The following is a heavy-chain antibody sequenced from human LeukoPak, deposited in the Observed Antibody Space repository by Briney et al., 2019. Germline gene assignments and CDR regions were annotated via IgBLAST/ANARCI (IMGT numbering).Heavy chain of an antibody. V-gene: IGHV4-59*01. Sequence: SETPSLTCTVSGVSLNNYYWSWIRQPPGKGLEWIGYIYYSGSTNYNPSLKSRVTISVDTSKNQFSLNLSSVTAADTAVYYCARVDSSAYYGEYYFDFWGQGTLVTVSS. J-gene: IGHJ4*02. D-gene: IGHD3-22*01. CDR2: IYYSGST. CDR1: GVSLNNYY. CDR3: ARVDSSAYYGEYYFDF.